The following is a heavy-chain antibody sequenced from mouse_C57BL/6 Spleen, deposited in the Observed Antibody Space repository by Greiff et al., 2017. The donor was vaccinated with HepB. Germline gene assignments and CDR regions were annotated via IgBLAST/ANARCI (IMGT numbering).Heavy chain of an antibody. CDR2: IDPSDSYT. D-gene: IGHD2-1*01. CDR3: ARWRGNYYFDY. Sequence: QVQLQQPGAELVRPGTSVKLSCKASGYTFTSYWMHWVKQRPGQGLEWIGVIDPSDSYTNYNQKFKGKATLIVDTSSSTAYMQLSSLTSEDSAVYYCARWRGNYYFDYWGQGTTLTVSS. J-gene: IGHJ2*01. V-gene: IGHV1-59*01. CDR1: GYTFTSYW.